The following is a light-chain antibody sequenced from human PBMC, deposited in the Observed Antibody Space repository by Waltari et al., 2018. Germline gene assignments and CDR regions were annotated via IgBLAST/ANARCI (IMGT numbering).Light chain of an antibody. CDR1: HSVGSSR. Sequence: IVLTQSPGTASLSPGERVTLSCRASHSVGSSRLAWYQQKPGPAPRRVIYRASRRANGIPDGFSGHGSGTDFGLTISRLGPEDFAVYYCQQHGTLPATFGQGTKVEIK. CDR2: RAS. V-gene: IGKV3-20*01. J-gene: IGKJ1*01. CDR3: QQHGTLPAT.